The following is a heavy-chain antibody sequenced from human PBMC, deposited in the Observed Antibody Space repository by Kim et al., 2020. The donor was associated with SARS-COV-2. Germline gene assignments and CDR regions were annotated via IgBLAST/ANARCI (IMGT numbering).Heavy chain of an antibody. Sequence: HYAQTLQGRVTISADESTSTAYMELTSLNFDDAAVYYCTRGAPRGVLAFDVWGQGTMVTVSS. J-gene: IGHJ3*01. D-gene: IGHD3-10*01. V-gene: IGHV1-69*01. CDR3: TRGAPRGVLAFDV.